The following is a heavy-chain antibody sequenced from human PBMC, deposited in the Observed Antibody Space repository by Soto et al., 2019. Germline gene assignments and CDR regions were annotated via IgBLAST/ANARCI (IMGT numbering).Heavy chain of an antibody. V-gene: IGHV4-30-2*01. CDR2: ISQSGSA. CDR1: GGPISSGGYS. D-gene: IGHD1-1*01. Sequence: LSLTCVVSGGPISSGGYSWTWIRQPPGRGLEWIGYISQSGSADYNPSLKSRVTISVDTSKNQFSLRLSSVTAADTAVYYCARDRNGLGGIDFWGQGILVTISS. CDR3: ARDRNGLGGIDF. J-gene: IGHJ4*02.